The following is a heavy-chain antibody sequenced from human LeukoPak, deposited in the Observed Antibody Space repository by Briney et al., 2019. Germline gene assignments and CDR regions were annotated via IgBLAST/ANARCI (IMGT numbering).Heavy chain of an antibody. V-gene: IGHV3-7*01. J-gene: IGHJ4*02. CDR1: GFTFTAYG. D-gene: IGHD3-3*01. Sequence: GGSLRLSCAASGFTFTAYGMHWVRQAPGKGLEWVANIKQDGSEKYYVDSVKGRFTISRDNAKNSLYLQMNSLRAEDTAVYYCVRGPRDFWSGYPITFYYFDYWGQGTLVTVSS. CDR2: IKQDGSEK. CDR3: VRGPRDFWSGYPITFYYFDY.